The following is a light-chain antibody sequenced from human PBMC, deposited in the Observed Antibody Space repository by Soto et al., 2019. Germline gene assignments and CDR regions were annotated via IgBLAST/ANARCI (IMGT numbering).Light chain of an antibody. CDR2: RNN. CDR3: AAWDDSLSGWV. Sequence: QSVLTQPPSASGTPGQRVTISWSGSSSNIGSNFVYWYQQFPGTAPKLLIYRNNQRPSGVPDRFSGSKSGTSASLAISGLPSEDEADYYCAAWDDSLSGWVFGGGTKLTVL. J-gene: IGLJ3*02. V-gene: IGLV1-47*01. CDR1: SSNIGSNF.